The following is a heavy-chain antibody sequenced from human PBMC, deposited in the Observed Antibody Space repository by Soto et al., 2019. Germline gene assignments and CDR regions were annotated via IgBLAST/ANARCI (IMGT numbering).Heavy chain of an antibody. V-gene: IGHV1-24*01. J-gene: IGHJ4*02. CDR3: ATSFSSGWYSFDY. D-gene: IGHD6-19*01. CDR1: GYALTELS. CDR2: FDPEDGET. Sequence: ASVKVSCKVSGYALTELSMHWLRQSPGKGLEWMGGFDPEDGETIYAQKFQGRVTMTEDTSTDTAYMELSSLRSEDTAVYYCATSFSSGWYSFDYWGQGTLVTVSS.